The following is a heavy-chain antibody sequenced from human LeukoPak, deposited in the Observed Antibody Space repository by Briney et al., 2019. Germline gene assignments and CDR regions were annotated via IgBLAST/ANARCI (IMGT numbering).Heavy chain of an antibody. CDR3: TPSHRGV. Sequence: GGSLRLSCAASGFTFSTAWMNWVRQAPGKGLEWVGRIKSKTDGGTTDHAEPVKGRFTISRDDSRNMLYLQMNSLKTEDTAVFYCTPSHRGVWGQGKMVTVSS. J-gene: IGHJ3*01. V-gene: IGHV3-15*07. CDR2: IKSKTDGGTT. CDR1: GFTFSTAW.